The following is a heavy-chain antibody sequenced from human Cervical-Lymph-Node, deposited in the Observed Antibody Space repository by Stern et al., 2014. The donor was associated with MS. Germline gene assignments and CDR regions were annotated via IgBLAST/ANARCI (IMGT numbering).Heavy chain of an antibody. CDR3: ARVSSYYYYYGMDV. CDR2: INPIFGTT. Sequence: QLVQSGAEVKKPWSSVKVSCKASGGIFLNHAFSWVRQRPGPGLERMGGINPIFGTTTYAQKFQGRVMLNAEESTSKAYTELSSLRSEDTAVYFCARVSSYYYYYGMDVWGQGTTVTVSS. V-gene: IGHV1-69*01. CDR1: GGIFLNHA. J-gene: IGHJ6*02.